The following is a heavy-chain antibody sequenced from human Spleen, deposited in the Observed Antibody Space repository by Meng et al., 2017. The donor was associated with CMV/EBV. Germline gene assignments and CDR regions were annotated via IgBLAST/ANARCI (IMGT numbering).Heavy chain of an antibody. J-gene: IGHJ4*02. V-gene: IGHV4-4*07. D-gene: IGHD3-10*01. CDR1: GSSSGPLY. CDR2: IFTSGST. CDR3: ERGAHYYPRYFDY. Sequence: QVQLQGSGPGVVQPSAPLSLPCISSGSSSGPLYWPCRREPAGKGLEWIGHIFTSGSTNYNPSLKSRVTMSIDPSKNQFSLKLSSVTAADTAVYYCERGAHYYPRYFDYWGQGALVTVSS.